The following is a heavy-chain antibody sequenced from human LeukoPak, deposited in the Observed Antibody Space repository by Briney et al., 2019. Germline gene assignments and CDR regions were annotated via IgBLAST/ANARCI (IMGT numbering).Heavy chain of an antibody. J-gene: IGHJ5*02. CDR3: ARVQGLERRLWFDH. V-gene: IGHV4-30-4*07. D-gene: IGHD1-1*01. Sequence: TLSLTCAVSGGSISSGGYSWSWIRQPPGKGLEWIGYIYYSGSTYYNPSLKSRVTISVDTSKNQFSLKLSSVTAADTAVYYCARVQGLERRLWFDHWGQGTLVTVSS. CDR1: GGSISSGGYS. CDR2: IYYSGST.